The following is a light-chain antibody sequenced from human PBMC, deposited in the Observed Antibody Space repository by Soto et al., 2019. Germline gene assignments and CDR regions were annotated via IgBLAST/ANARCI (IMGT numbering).Light chain of an antibody. Sequence: QSALTQPASVSGSPGQWITISCTGTSSDVGSYNFVSWYQQQPGKAPKLMISEVSKRPSGVSNRFSGSKSGNTASLTISGIQAEDEAAYYCCSYAGSSTWVFGGGTKLTVL. CDR3: CSYAGSSTWV. CDR1: SSDVGSYNF. V-gene: IGLV2-23*02. CDR2: EVS. J-gene: IGLJ3*02.